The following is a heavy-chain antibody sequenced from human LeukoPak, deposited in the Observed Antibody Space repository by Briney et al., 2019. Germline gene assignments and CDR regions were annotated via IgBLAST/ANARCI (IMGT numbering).Heavy chain of an antibody. CDR1: GFTFSNYA. J-gene: IGHJ5*02. V-gene: IGHV3-23*01. Sequence: GESLRLSCAASGFTFSNYAMSWVRQAPGKGLEWVSSIDASGGATYYADSVKGRFTLSRDNSKNTFYLQMNSLRAEDTAVYSCAKGSGSGWYGWFAPWGQGTLVTVSS. D-gene: IGHD6-19*01. CDR2: IDASGGAT. CDR3: AKGSGSGWYGWFAP.